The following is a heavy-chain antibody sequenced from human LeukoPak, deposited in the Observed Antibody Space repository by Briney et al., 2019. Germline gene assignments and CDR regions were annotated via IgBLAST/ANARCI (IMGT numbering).Heavy chain of an antibody. D-gene: IGHD6-13*01. CDR2: ISGGGGST. CDR1: GFTFSSYA. V-gene: IGHV3-23*01. J-gene: IGHJ4*02. CDR3: AKSSGYSSSWYLNFDY. Sequence: GGSLRLSCAASGFTFSSYAMSWVRQAPGKGLEWVSAISGGGGSTYYADSVKGRFTISRDNSKNTLYLQMNSLRAEDTAVYYCAKSSGYSSSWYLNFDYWGQGTLVTVSS.